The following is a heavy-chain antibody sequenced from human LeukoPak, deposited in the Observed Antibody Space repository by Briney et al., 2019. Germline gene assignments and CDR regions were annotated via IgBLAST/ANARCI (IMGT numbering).Heavy chain of an antibody. CDR1: GFTFSDYY. V-gene: IGHV3-11*04. Sequence: GGSLRLSCAASGFTFSDYYMSWIRQAPGKGLEWVSNISSSGSTIYYADSVKGRFTISRDNAKNSLYLQMNSLRAEHTAVYYCARAARGNYLHYWGQGTLVTVSS. CDR2: ISSSGSTI. CDR3: ARAARGNYLHY. D-gene: IGHD4-11*01. J-gene: IGHJ4*02.